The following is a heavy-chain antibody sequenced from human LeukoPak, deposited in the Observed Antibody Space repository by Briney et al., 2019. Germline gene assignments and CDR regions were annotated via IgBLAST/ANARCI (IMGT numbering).Heavy chain of an antibody. CDR3: ARLAYYYDRSGPADWYFVL. CDR2: IYYSGST. D-gene: IGHD3-22*01. Sequence: SETLSLTCTVSGGSISSSSYYWGWIRQPPGKGLEWIGSIYYSGSTYYNPSLKSRVTISVDSSTNKFSMKLTSVTAADTAVYYCARLAYYYDRSGPADWYFVLWGRGTRVTVSS. V-gene: IGHV4-39*01. J-gene: IGHJ2*01. CDR1: GGSISSSSYY.